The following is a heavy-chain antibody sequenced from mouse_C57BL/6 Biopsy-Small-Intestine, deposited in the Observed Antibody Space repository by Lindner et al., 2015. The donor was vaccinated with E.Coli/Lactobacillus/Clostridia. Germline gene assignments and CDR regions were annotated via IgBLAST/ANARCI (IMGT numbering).Heavy chain of an antibody. CDR3: ARLGYYYAMDY. D-gene: IGHD3-3*01. J-gene: IGHJ4*01. Sequence: VQLQESGGGLVKPGGSLKLSCAASGFTFSDCGMHWVRQAPEKGLEWVAYINSGSSTIYYADTVKGRFTISRDNAKNTLFLQMTSLRSEDTAMYYCARLGYYYAMDYWGQGTSVTVSS. CDR2: INSGSSTI. CDR1: GFTFSDCG. V-gene: IGHV5-17*01.